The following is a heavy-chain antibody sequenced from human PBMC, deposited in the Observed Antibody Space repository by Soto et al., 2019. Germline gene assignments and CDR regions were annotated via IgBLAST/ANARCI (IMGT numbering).Heavy chain of an antibody. J-gene: IGHJ4*02. CDR2: IYYSGSS. CDR1: GDSISGYY. D-gene: IGHD1-1*01. V-gene: IGHV4-59*08. CDR3: ARHSNEYRKSLDY. Sequence: SETLSLTCTVSGDSISGYYWSWIRQPPGKGLEWIAYIYYSGSSNSNPSLKSRVTISVDTSKNQFSLKLSSVTAADTAVYYCARHSNEYRKSLDYWGQGTLVTIS.